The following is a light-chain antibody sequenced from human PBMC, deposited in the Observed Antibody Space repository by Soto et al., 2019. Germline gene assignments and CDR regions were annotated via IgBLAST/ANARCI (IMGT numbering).Light chain of an antibody. Sequence: QSVLTQPASVSGSPGQSSTISCTGTSSDVGAYEYVSWYQQHPGKAPKLMIYEVTNRPSGVSIRFSASKSGDTASLTISGLQAEDEADYYCSSYTSSSTFVVGTGTKVTVL. J-gene: IGLJ1*01. V-gene: IGLV2-14*01. CDR1: SSDVGAYEY. CDR3: SSYTSSSTFV. CDR2: EVT.